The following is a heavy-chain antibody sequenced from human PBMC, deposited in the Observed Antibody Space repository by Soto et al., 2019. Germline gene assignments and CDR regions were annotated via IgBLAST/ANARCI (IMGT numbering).Heavy chain of an antibody. CDR3: APHVSCSGGSCQYDAFAI. V-gene: IGHV3-23*01. J-gene: IGHJ3*02. CDR2: VTADGGT. D-gene: IGHD2-15*01. Sequence: EVQVLESGGGLVQPGGSLRLSCEGSGFTVSSHAMTWLRQAPWQVPEWVSTVTADGGTYYADSVKGRFAMSRDTSENNLYLQMNSLGAEDTAAYYCAPHVSCSGGSCQYDAFAIRGQGTMVTVSS. CDR1: GFTVSSHA.